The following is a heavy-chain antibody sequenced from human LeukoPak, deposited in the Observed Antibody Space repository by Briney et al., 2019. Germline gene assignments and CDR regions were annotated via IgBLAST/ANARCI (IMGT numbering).Heavy chain of an antibody. Sequence: GGSLRLSCAASGFTFSSYSMNWVRQAPGKGLEWHSYISGSSSTIYYADSVKGRFTISRDNAKNSLYLQMDSLRAEDTAVYYCARESLGYCSGSTCYYFYMDFWGKGTTVTVSS. CDR3: ARESLGYCSGSTCYYFYMDF. CDR2: ISGSSSTI. J-gene: IGHJ6*03. D-gene: IGHD2-15*01. V-gene: IGHV3-48*04. CDR1: GFTFSSYS.